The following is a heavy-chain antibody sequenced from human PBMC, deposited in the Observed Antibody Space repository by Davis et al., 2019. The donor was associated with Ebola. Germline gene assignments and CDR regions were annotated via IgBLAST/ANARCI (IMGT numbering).Heavy chain of an antibody. J-gene: IGHJ6*03. CDR1: GFTFGCCA. Sequence: GESLKISCTASGFTFGCCAMNWVRQAPGKGLEWVSGIGSSSNGRHYADSVKGRFTISRDDSKHTLYLQMNSLRAEDSAVYYCTKDREGEYLAYYYMDVWGKGTTVTVSS. D-gene: IGHD2/OR15-2a*01. V-gene: IGHV3-23*05. CDR3: TKDREGEYLAYYYMDV. CDR2: IGSSSNGR.